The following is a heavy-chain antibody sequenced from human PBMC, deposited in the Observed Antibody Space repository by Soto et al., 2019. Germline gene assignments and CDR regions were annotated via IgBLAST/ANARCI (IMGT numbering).Heavy chain of an antibody. D-gene: IGHD2-2*01. CDR1: GGSVSSSSYY. J-gene: IGHJ6*02. V-gene: IGHV4-39*01. CDR3: ATGYCSSTSCYEHYYYYYGMDV. Sequence: SETLSLTCTVSGGSVSSSSYYWGWIRQPPGKGLEWIGSIYYSGSTYYNPSLKSRVTISVDTSKNQFSLKLSSVTAADTAVYYCATGYCSSTSCYEHYYYYYGMDVWGQGTTVT. CDR2: IYYSGST.